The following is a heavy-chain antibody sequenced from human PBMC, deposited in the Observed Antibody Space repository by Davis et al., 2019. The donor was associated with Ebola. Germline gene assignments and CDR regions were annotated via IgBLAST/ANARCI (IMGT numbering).Heavy chain of an antibody. CDR2: ISYTGST. Sequence: MPSETLSLTCTVSGGSISTDYWSWIRQPPGKGLEWIGYISYTGSTNYNPSLKSRVTISVDTSKNQVSLKLSSVTAADTAVYYCARGGIQLWLDWFDPWGQGTLVTVSS. CDR3: ARGGIQLWLDWFDP. V-gene: IGHV4-59*08. CDR1: GGSISTDY. D-gene: IGHD5-18*01. J-gene: IGHJ5*02.